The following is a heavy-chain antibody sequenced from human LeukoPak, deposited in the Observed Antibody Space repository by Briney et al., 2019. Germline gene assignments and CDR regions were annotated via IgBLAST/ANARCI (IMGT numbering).Heavy chain of an antibody. J-gene: IGHJ4*02. CDR1: GRFVSRNY. CDR2: IYSDGST. CDR3: ARVSPPTD. V-gene: IGHV3-66*01. D-gene: IGHD1-14*01. Sequence: PAGSLLLSCAAPGRFVSRNYMTGVGQAPAKGLEWLSVIYSDGSTHYADSVTDKFIISRDNSKNTLYLQMNTLRPEDTAAYNCARVSPPTDWGEGTLVTVSS.